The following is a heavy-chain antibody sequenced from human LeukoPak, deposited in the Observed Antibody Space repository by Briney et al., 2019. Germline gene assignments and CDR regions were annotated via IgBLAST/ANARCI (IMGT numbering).Heavy chain of an antibody. D-gene: IGHD2-8*01. CDR3: AREDCTIGAVCSSLLDH. Sequence: PGGSLRLSCAASGFTFSNFDLHWVRQVPGKGLVWVSRINSDASTINYADSVKGRFTISRDNAKNTLYLQMNNLRAEDTAVYYCAREDCTIGAVCSSLLDHWGRGTLVTVSS. CDR2: INSDASTI. J-gene: IGHJ4*02. CDR1: GFTFSNFD. V-gene: IGHV3-74*01.